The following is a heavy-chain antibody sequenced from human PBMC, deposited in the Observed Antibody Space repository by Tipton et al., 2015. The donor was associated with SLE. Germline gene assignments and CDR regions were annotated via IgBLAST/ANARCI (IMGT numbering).Heavy chain of an antibody. V-gene: IGHV4-4*02. Sequence: GLVKPSGTLSLTCAVSGVSISVSHWWSWVRQSPGKGLEWIGEINHTGSTNYNPSLKSRVTISVDTSKNQFSLKLSSVTAADTAVYYCAILDTTPSSFWGQGTLVTVSS. CDR1: GVSISVSHW. CDR3: AILDTTPSSF. CDR2: INHTGST. J-gene: IGHJ4*02. D-gene: IGHD1-1*01.